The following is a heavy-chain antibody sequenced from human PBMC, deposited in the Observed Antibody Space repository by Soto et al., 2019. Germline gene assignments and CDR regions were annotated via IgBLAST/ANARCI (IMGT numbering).Heavy chain of an antibody. D-gene: IGHD5-12*01. CDR2: ISSSSSYT. V-gene: IGHV3-11*05. CDR1: GFTFSDYY. J-gene: IGHJ4*02. Sequence: QVQLVESGGGLVKPGGSLRLSCAASGFTFSDYYMSWIRQAPGKGLEWVSYISSSSSYTNYADSVKGRFTISRDNAKNSLYLQMNSLRAEDTAVYYCARDHHRYSGHDYVDYWGQGTLVTVSS. CDR3: ARDHHRYSGHDYVDY.